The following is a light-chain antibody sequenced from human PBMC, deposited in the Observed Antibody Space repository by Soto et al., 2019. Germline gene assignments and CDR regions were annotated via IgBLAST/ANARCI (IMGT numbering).Light chain of an antibody. CDR2: DNN. CDR3: GTCDSSLSAGG. V-gene: IGLV1-51*01. CDR1: SSNIGNNY. J-gene: IGLJ2*01. Sequence: QSVLTQPPSVSAAPGQKVTISCSGSSSNIGNNYVSWYQQLPGTAPKLLIYDNNKRPSGIPDRFSGSKSGTSATLGITGLETGDEADYYGGTCDSSLSAGGFVGGTKLTVL.